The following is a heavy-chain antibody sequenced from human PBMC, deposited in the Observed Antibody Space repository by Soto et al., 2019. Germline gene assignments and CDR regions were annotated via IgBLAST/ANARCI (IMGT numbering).Heavy chain of an antibody. D-gene: IGHD2-15*01. CDR2: ISSISSYI. CDR1: GFTFSSYS. V-gene: IGHV3-21*01. CDR3: ARELGYCSGGSCYSNNWFDP. Sequence: EVQLVESGGGLVKPGGSLRLSCAASGFTFSSYSMNWVRQAPGKGLEWVSSISSISSYIYYSDSVKGRFTISRDNAKNSLYLQMNSLRAEDTAVYYCARELGYCSGGSCYSNNWFDPWGPGTLVTVSS. J-gene: IGHJ5*02.